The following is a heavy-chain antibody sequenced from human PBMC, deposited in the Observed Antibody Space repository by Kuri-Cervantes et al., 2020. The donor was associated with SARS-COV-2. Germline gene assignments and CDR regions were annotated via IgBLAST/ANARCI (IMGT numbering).Heavy chain of an antibody. CDR1: GFTFSSYA. CDR3: AKDLREWLVINDAFDI. Sequence: GGSLRLSCAASGFTFSSYAMHWVRQAPGKGLEWVSAISGSGGSTYYADSVKGRFTISRDNSKNTLYLQMNSLRAEDTAVYYCAKDLREWLVINDAFDIWGQGTMVTVSS. J-gene: IGHJ3*02. V-gene: IGHV3-23*01. D-gene: IGHD6-19*01. CDR2: ISGSGGST.